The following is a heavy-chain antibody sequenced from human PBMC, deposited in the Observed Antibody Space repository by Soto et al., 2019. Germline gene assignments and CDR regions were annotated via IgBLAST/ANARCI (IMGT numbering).Heavy chain of an antibody. CDR3: ARDGSGYSSGWNYYGMDV. CDR2: ISSSSSTI. CDR1: GFTFSSYS. V-gene: IGHV3-48*02. J-gene: IGHJ6*02. Sequence: EVQLVETGGGLVQPGGSLRLSCAASGFTFSSYSMNWVRQAPGKGLEWVSYISSSSSTIYYADSVKGRFTISRDNAKNSLYLQMNSLRDEDTAVYYCARDGSGYSSGWNYYGMDVWGQGTTVTVSS. D-gene: IGHD6-19*01.